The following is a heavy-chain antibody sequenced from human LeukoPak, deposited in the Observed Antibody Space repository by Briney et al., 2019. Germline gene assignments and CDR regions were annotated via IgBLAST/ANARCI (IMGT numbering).Heavy chain of an antibody. V-gene: IGHV3-48*02. CDR3: VRDNSSGWYYFDY. CDR2: ISSGGSTI. D-gene: IGHD6-19*01. CDR1: GFIFSSYI. Sequence: GGSLRLSCAASGFIFSSYIMNWVRQAPGKGLEWVSYISSGGSTIYYADSVKGRFTISRDNAKNSLYLQMNSLRDEDTAVYYCVRDNSSGWYYFDYWGQGTLVTVSS. J-gene: IGHJ4*02.